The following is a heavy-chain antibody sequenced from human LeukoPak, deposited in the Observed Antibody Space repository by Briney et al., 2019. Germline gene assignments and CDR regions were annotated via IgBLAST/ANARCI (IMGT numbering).Heavy chain of an antibody. D-gene: IGHD5-18*01. Sequence: GGSLRLSCAASGFGISGFNLNWVRQAPGKGLEWVSSITGGSNYINYVDSVRGRFTISRDNAKNSLYLQMHSLRAEDTAVYYCAGVGSGYTYGYYFDLWGQGTLVTVSS. CDR3: AGVGSGYTYGYYFDL. V-gene: IGHV3-21*01. CDR1: GFGISGFN. CDR2: ITGGSNYI. J-gene: IGHJ4*02.